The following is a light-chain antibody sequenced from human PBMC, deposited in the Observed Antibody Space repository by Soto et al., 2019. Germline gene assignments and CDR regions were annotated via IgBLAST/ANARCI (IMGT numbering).Light chain of an antibody. V-gene: IGKV3-15*01. J-gene: IGKJ1*01. CDR3: QQYNNWWT. CDR2: GAS. Sequence: EIVMTQSPATLSGSPGERATLSCRASQSVSTSLAWYQQKPGQAPRLLISGASTRATGVPARFSGSGSETEFTLTISSLQSEDFAVYYCQQYNNWWTFGQGTKVEIK. CDR1: QSVSTS.